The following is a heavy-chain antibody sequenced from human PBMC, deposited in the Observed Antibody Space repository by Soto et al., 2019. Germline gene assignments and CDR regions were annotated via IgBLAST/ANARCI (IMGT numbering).Heavy chain of an antibody. Sequence: QLQLVESGGGVVQPGRSLRLSCAASGFTFSDYGRHWVRQAPGTGLEWVAVISYDGSDKYYADSVKGRFTISRDNSKNRLYLQMNSLRAEDMAVYYCATMERLFDYWGQGTLVTVSS. D-gene: IGHD3-3*01. CDR2: ISYDGSDK. CDR3: ATMERLFDY. CDR1: GFTFSDYG. V-gene: IGHV3-30*03. J-gene: IGHJ4*02.